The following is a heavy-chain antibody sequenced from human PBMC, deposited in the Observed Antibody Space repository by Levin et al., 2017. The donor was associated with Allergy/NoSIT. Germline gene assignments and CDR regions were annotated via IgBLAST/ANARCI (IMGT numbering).Heavy chain of an antibody. Sequence: PGGSLRLSCAASGFTFSSYWMSWVRQAPGKGLEWVANIKQDGSEKYYVDSVKGRFTISRDNAKNSLYLQMNSLRAEDTAVYYCAREGVATRLYYYYDGMDVWGQGTTVTVSS. CDR1: GFTFSSYW. J-gene: IGHJ6*02. CDR2: IKQDGSEK. D-gene: IGHD5-12*01. V-gene: IGHV3-7*01. CDR3: AREGVATRLYYYYDGMDV.